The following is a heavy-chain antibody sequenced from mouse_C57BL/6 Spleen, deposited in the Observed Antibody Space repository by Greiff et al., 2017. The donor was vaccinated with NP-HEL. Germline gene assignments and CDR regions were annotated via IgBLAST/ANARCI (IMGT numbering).Heavy chain of an antibody. D-gene: IGHD2-4*01. V-gene: IGHV1-18*01. CDR1: GYTFTDYN. J-gene: IGHJ2*01. CDR2: INPNNGGT. Sequence: EVKLQESGPELVKPGASVKIPCKASGYTFTDYNMDWVKQSHGKSLEWIGDINPNNGGTIYNQKFKGKATLTVDKSSSTAYMELRSLTSEDTAVYYCARGGDDYDGGYYFDYWGQGTTLTVSS. CDR3: ARGGDDYDGGYYFDY.